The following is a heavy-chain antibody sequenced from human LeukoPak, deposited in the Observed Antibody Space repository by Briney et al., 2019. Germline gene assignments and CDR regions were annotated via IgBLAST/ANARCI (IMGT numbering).Heavy chain of an antibody. CDR2: MNPISGDT. J-gene: IGHJ5*02. D-gene: IGHD3-10*01. V-gene: IGHV1-8*01. CDR3: ARVPRRGERFDP. CDR1: GYTFTSYD. Sequence: ASVKVSCKASGYTFTSYDVNWVRQATGQGLEWMGWMNPISGDTGHALKFQGRVTMSRNTSISTAYMELGSLRSEDTAVYYCARVPRRGERFDPWGQGTLVTVSS.